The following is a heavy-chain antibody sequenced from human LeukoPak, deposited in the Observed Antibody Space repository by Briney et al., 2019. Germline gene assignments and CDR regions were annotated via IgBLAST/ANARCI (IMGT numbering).Heavy chain of an antibody. D-gene: IGHD3-10*01. CDR3: ARGQSGTPHYYYGMDV. CDR2: IYSGGST. J-gene: IGHJ6*02. V-gene: IGHV3-53*01. CDR1: GFTVSSNY. Sequence: GGSLRLSCAASGFTVSSNYMSWVRQAPGKGLEWVLIIYSGGSTYYADSVKGRFTVSRDNSKNTLSLQMNSLRAEDTAVYYCARGQSGTPHYYYGMDVWGQGTTVTVSS.